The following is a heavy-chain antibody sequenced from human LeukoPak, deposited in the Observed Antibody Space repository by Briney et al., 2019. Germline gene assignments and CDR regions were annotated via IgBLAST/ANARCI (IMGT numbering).Heavy chain of an antibody. V-gene: IGHV3-53*01. CDR1: GFTVSSNY. CDR2: IYSGGST. Sequence: GRSLRLSCAPSGFTVSSNYMSCVRHAPGKGLEWVSVIYSGGSTYYADSVKGRFTISRDNSKNTLYLQMNSLRAEDTAVYYCASHYYVSYFDYWGQGTLVTVSS. CDR3: ASHYYVSYFDY. D-gene: IGHD3-10*02. J-gene: IGHJ4*02.